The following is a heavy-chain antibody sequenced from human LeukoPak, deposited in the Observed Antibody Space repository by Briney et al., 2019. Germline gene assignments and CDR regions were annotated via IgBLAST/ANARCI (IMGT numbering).Heavy chain of an antibody. CDR3: ARDGKGYCSSTSCYILDY. CDR2: ISGSGGST. V-gene: IGHV3-23*01. CDR1: GFTFSSYA. J-gene: IGHJ4*02. D-gene: IGHD2-2*02. Sequence: GGSLRLPCAASGFTFSSYAMSWVRQAPGKGLEWVSTISGSGGSTYFADSVKGRFTISRDNSKNTLYLQMNSLRAEDTAVYYCARDGKGYCSSTSCYILDYWGQGTLVTVSS.